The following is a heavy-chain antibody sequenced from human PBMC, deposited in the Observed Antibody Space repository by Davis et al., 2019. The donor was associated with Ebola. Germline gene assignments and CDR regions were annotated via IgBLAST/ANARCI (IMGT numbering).Heavy chain of an antibody. CDR1: GGPTSSFY. Sequence: MPSETLSLTCAVPGGPTSSFYWSWIRQPPGKGLEWIGYIYYSGSTNYNPSLKSRVTISVDTSKNQFSLKLSSVTAADTAVYYCARLAAADEGLDYWGQGTLVTVSS. CDR3: ARLAAADEGLDY. CDR2: IYYSGST. D-gene: IGHD6-13*01. V-gene: IGHV4-59*01. J-gene: IGHJ4*02.